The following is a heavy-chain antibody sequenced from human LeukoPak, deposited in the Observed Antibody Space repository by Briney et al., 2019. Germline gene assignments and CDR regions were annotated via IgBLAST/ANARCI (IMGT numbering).Heavy chain of an antibody. J-gene: IGHJ4*02. CDR3: ARDSSSWPYYFDY. CDR2: ISYDGSNK. Sequence: PGGSLRLSCAASGFTFSSYAMHWVRQAPGKGLEWVAVISYDGSNKYYADSVKGRFTISRDNSKNTLYLQMNSLRAEDTAVYYCARDSSSWPYYFDYWGQGTLVTVPS. V-gene: IGHV3-30-3*01. D-gene: IGHD6-13*01. CDR1: GFTFSSYA.